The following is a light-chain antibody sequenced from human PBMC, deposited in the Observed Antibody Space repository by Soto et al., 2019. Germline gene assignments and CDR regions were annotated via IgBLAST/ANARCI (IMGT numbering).Light chain of an antibody. J-gene: IGLJ1*01. CDR1: SSDVGGYNS. V-gene: IGLV2-14*01. Sequence: QSALTQPASVSGSPGQSITISCTGISSDVGGYNSVSWYQQHPGKAPKLMIYDVSNRPSEVSNRFSGSKSGNTASLTISGLQAEDEADYYCSSYTSSSTLVFGTGTKLTVL. CDR3: SSYTSSSTLV. CDR2: DVS.